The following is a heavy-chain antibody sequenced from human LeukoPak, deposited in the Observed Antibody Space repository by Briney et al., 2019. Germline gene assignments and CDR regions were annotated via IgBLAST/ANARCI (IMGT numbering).Heavy chain of an antibody. D-gene: IGHD6-19*01. V-gene: IGHV3-23*01. Sequence: GGSLRLSCAVSGFTLSTYAMTWVRQAPGKGLEWVSSIVGGSGNTYYADSVKGRFTISGDNSKNTLYSQMSSLRAEDTAVYYCAKDQDSSGWFGGWFDPWGQGTLVTVSS. CDR1: GFTLSTYA. CDR2: IVGGSGNT. J-gene: IGHJ5*02. CDR3: AKDQDSSGWFGGWFDP.